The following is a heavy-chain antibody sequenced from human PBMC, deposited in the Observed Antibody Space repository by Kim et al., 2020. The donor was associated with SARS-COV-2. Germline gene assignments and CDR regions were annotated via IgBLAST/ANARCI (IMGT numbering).Heavy chain of an antibody. CDR1: GGSISSSSYY. Sequence: SETLSLTCTVSGGSISSSSYYWGWIRQPPGKGLEWIGSIYYSGSTYYNPSLKSRVTISVDTSKNQFSLKLSSVTAADTAVYYCAREGDYVQRSPFDPWGQGTLVTVSS. CDR2: IYYSGST. J-gene: IGHJ5*02. D-gene: IGHD4-17*01. V-gene: IGHV4-39*07. CDR3: AREGDYVQRSPFDP.